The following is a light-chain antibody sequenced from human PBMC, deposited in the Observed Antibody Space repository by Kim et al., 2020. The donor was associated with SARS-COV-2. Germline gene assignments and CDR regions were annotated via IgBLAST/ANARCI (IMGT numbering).Light chain of an antibody. CDR2: DVN. CDR3: SSYTASSTFV. V-gene: IGLV2-14*03. J-gene: IGLJ1*01. CDR1: RSDVSGYNY. Sequence: GHSITNSCTGARSDVSGYNYVSWYQQHPGEAPKLIIYDVNKRPSGLSTRFSGSKSGNTASLTISGLQAEDEADYYCSSYTASSTFVFGTGTQLTVL.